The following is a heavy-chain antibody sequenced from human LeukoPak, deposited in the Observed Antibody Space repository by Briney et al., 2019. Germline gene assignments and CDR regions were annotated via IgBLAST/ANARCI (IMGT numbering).Heavy chain of an antibody. V-gene: IGHV3-48*03. J-gene: IGHJ4*02. CDR2: ISRSGSTI. CDR3: ARDRGTEYGDFAPNFDY. CDR1: GFTFSSYE. Sequence: GGSLRLSCAASGFTFSSYEMNWVRQAPGEGLEGVSYISRSGSTIYYADSVKGRFTISRDNAKNTLYLQMNSLTAEDTAVYYCARDRGTEYGDFAPNFDYWGQGTLVTVSS. D-gene: IGHD4-17*01.